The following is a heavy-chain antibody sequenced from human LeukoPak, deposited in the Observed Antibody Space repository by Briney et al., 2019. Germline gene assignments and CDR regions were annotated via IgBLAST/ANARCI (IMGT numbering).Heavy chain of an antibody. D-gene: IGHD5-18*01. CDR3: ATLVRGYSYYYMDV. V-gene: IGHV1-24*01. Sequence: GASVKVSCKVSGYTLTELSMHWVRQAPGKGLEWMGGFDPEDGETIYAQKFQGRVTMTEDTSTDTAYMELSSLRSEDTAVYYCATLVRGYSYYYMDVWGKGTTVTVSS. J-gene: IGHJ6*03. CDR2: FDPEDGET. CDR1: GYTLTELS.